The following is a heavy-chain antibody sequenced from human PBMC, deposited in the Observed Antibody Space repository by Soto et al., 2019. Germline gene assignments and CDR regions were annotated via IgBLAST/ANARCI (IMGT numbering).Heavy chain of an antibody. CDR2: IWYDGSNK. D-gene: IGHD2-2*02. CDR3: ASLIPLAYYGMDV. J-gene: IGHJ6*02. CDR1: GFTFSSYG. Sequence: PGGSLRLSCAASGFTFSSYGMHWVRQAPGKGLEWVAVIWYDGSNKYYADSVKGRFTISRDNSKNTLYLQMNSLRAEDTAVYYCASLIPLAYYGMDVWGQGTTVTVSS. V-gene: IGHV3-33*01.